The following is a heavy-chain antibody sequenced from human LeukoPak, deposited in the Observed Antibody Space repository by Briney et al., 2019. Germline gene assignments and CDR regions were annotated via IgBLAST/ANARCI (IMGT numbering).Heavy chain of an antibody. CDR2: IYTSGST. J-gene: IGHJ3*02. CDR3: ARPYYYDSPYQDAFDI. V-gene: IGHV4-4*07. CDR1: GGSISSYY. D-gene: IGHD3-22*01. Sequence: SETLSLTCTVSGGSISSYYWSWIRQPAGKGLEWIGRIYTSGSTNYNPSLKSRVTMSVDTSKNQFSLKLSSVTAADTAVYYCARPYYYDSPYQDAFDIWGQGTMVTVSS.